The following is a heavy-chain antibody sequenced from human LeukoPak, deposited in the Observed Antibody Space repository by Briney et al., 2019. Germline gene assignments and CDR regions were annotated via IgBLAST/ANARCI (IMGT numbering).Heavy chain of an antibody. CDR2: ISSSSDYI. J-gene: IGHJ3*02. V-gene: IGHV3-21*04. CDR3: AKVFYDSSGIDAFDI. D-gene: IGHD3-22*01. Sequence: GGSLRLSCAASGFTFSSSTVNWVRRAPGKGLEWVSSISSSSDYIYYADSVKGRFTISRDNSKNSLYLQMNSLRTEDTALYYCAKVFYDSSGIDAFDIWGQGTMVTVSS. CDR1: GFTFSSST.